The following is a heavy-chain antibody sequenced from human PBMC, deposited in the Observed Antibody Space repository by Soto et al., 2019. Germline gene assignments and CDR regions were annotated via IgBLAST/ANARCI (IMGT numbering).Heavy chain of an antibody. J-gene: IGHJ4*02. CDR3: ARSPHSSGYYYALDY. V-gene: IGHV1-46*01. D-gene: IGHD3-22*01. Sequence: QVLEWMGLINPRGGSTTDAQKFQGRGSMTRDTSTSKVYMDLSSLKSEDTAVYYCARSPHSSGYYYALDYWGQRTHVTVPS. CDR2: INPRGGST.